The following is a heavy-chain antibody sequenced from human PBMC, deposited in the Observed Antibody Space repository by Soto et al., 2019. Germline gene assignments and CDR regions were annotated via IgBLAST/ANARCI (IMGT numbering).Heavy chain of an antibody. J-gene: IGHJ6*02. CDR1: GFDFSNSW. CDR3: AKDTAYAMDV. V-gene: IGHV3-74*01. D-gene: IGHD2-15*01. CDR2: INSDGSGT. Sequence: EVQLVESGGGLVQPGGSLRLSCAASGFDFSNSWIHWVRQGPGKGLVWVSHINSDGSGTTYADSVKGRFTISRDNAKNTVYLQMNGLRAEDTAVYYCAKDTAYAMDVWGQGTTVTVSS.